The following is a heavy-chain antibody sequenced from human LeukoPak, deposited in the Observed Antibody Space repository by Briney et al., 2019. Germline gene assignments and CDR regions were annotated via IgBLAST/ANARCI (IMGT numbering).Heavy chain of an antibody. CDR3: ARVLSLREIDY. D-gene: IGHD2/OR15-2a*01. Sequence: TSETLSLTCTVSGGSISGNVYYWAWIRQQPGKGLEWIGFIYFSGSTGYNPSLKRRVTISEDTSKNQFSLKMTSVTAADTAVYYCARVLSLREIDYWGQGTLVTVSS. V-gene: IGHV4-31*03. CDR1: GGSISGNVYY. CDR2: IYFSGST. J-gene: IGHJ4*02.